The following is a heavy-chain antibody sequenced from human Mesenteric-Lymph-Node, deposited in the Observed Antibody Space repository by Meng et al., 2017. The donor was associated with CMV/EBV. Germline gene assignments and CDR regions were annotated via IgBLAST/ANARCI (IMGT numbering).Heavy chain of an antibody. CDR2: ISDYNGNT. J-gene: IGHJ4*02. V-gene: IGHV1-18*04. CDR3: ARDRSPRAISSGHFDY. CDR1: GYTFTGYY. Sequence: ASVKVSCRASGYTFTGYYMHWVRQAPGQGLEGRGWISDYNGNTNYAKKLQGRVTMTTDTSTSTAYMELRSVRSDDTAVYYCARDRSPRAISSGHFDYWGQGTLVTVSS. D-gene: IGHD3-3*01.